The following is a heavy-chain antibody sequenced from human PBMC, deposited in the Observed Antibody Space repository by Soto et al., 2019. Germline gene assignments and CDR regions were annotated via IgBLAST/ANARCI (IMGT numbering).Heavy chain of an antibody. Sequence: QVQLVQSGAEVKKPGSSVKVSCKASGGTFSSYAISWVRQAPGQGLEWMGGLIPIFGTANYAQKFQGRVTITADESTSTDYMELSSLRSEDTAVYYCARDRVLWFGELLYYFDYWGQGTLVTVSS. J-gene: IGHJ4*02. D-gene: IGHD3-10*01. CDR2: LIPIFGTA. CDR1: GGTFSSYA. CDR3: ARDRVLWFGELLYYFDY. V-gene: IGHV1-69*01.